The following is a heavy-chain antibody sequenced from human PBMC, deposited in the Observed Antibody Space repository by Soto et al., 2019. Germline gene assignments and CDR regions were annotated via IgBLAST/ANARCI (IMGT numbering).Heavy chain of an antibody. CDR1: GGSISSSRYY. D-gene: IGHD4-4*01. V-gene: IGHV4-39*01. CDR2: IYYSGST. Sequence: SETLSLTCTVSGGSISSSRYYLGWIRQPPGKGLEWIGSIYYSGSTYYNPSLKSRVTISVDTSKNQFSLKLSSVTAADTAVYYCARLMTTVTTSHYYYGMDVWGQGTTVTVSS. J-gene: IGHJ6*02. CDR3: ARLMTTVTTSHYYYGMDV.